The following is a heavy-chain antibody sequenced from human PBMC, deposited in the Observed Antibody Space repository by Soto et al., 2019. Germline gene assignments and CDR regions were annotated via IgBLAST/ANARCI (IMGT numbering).Heavy chain of an antibody. V-gene: IGHV6-1*01. Sequence: SQTLSLTCAISGDSVSVNSASWNWIRQSPSRGLEWLGRTYYGAKWYNDYAVSVKSRLTINPDTSKNEFSLQRNSETPEETAGYYCAGDGSMSVPNNLRFDNWAQGTLVTVSS. CDR3: AGDGSMSVPNNLRFDN. CDR2: TYYGAKWYN. CDR1: GDSVSVNSAS. D-gene: IGHD4-4*01. J-gene: IGHJ4*02.